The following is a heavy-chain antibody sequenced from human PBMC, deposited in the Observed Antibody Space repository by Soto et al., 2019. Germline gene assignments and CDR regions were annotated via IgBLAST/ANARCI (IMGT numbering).Heavy chain of an antibody. D-gene: IGHD2-15*01. CDR2: ISGSGGST. CDR3: AKSLLLRDYYMDV. J-gene: IGHJ6*03. CDR1: GFTFSSYA. V-gene: IGHV3-23*01. Sequence: GALRLSCAASGFTFSSYAMSWVRQAPGKGLEWVSAISGSGGSTYYADSVKGRFTISRDNSKNTLYLQMNSLRAEDTAVYYCAKSLLLRDYYMDVWGKGTTVTVSS.